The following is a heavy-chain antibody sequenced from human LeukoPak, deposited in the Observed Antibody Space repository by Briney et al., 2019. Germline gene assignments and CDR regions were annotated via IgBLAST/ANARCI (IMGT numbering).Heavy chain of an antibody. CDR3: ARDPDGFLLDGGDFDI. V-gene: IGHV3-66*01. J-gene: IGHJ3*02. Sequence: GGSLRLSCAASGFTVSSNYMSWVRQAPGKGLEWVSVIYSGGSTYYADSVKGRFTISRDNYKNTLYLQMNRLRAEDTAVYYCARDPDGFLLDGGDFDIWGQGTMVTVSS. CDR2: IYSGGST. CDR1: GFTVSSNY. D-gene: IGHD2-21*01.